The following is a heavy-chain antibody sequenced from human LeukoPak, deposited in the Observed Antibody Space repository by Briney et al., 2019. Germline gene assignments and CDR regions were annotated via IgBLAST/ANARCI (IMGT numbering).Heavy chain of an antibody. J-gene: IGHJ3*02. D-gene: IGHD3-9*01. CDR3: ARDEHYDILTGYLSYDAFDI. V-gene: IGHV3-7*01. Sequence: GGSLRLSCAASGFTFSSYWMSWVRQAPGKGLEWVANIKQDGSEKYYVDSVKGRFTISRDNAKNSLYLQMNSLRAEDTAVYYCARDEHYDILTGYLSYDAFDIWGQGTMVTVSS. CDR2: IKQDGSEK. CDR1: GFTFSSYW.